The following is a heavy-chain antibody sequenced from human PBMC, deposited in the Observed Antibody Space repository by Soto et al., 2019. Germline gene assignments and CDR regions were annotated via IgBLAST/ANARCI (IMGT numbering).Heavy chain of an antibody. CDR2: INHSGST. CDR3: ARGPYCSSTSCLNHDAFDI. J-gene: IGHJ3*02. Sequence: SETLSLTCAVYGGSFSGYYWSWIRQPPGKGLEWIGEINHSGSTNYNPSLKSRVTISVDTSKNQFSLKLSSVTAADTAVYYCARGPYCSSTSCLNHDAFDIWGQGTMVTVSS. V-gene: IGHV4-34*01. CDR1: GGSFSGYY. D-gene: IGHD2-2*01.